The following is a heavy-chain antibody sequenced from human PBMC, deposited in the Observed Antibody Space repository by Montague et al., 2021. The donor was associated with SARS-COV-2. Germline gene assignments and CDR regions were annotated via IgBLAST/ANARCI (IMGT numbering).Heavy chain of an antibody. J-gene: IGHJ4*02. CDR2: IYYSGST. V-gene: IGHV4-59*13. CDR1: GGSISRYH. D-gene: IGHD3-22*01. CDR3: ARAYYGSSGYYGYFDY. Sequence: SETLSLTCTVSGGSISRYHWSWIRQPPGTGMEWIGYIYYSGSTNYNPYLTSRVTISVDTSKNQFSLKLSSVTAADTAVYYCARAYYGSSGYYGYFDYWGQGTLVTVSS.